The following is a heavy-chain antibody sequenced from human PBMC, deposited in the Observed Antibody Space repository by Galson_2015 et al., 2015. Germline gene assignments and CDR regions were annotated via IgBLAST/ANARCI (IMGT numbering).Heavy chain of an antibody. CDR2: ISYDGSNK. V-gene: IGHV3-30-3*01. CDR3: ARDPTLTTVTPRAPYFDY. Sequence: SLRLSCAASGFTFSSYAMHWVRQAPGKGLEWVAVISYDGSNKYYADSVKGRFTISRDNSKNTLYLQMNSLRAEDTAVYYCARDPTLTTVTPRAPYFDYWGQGTLVTVSS. D-gene: IGHD4-17*01. J-gene: IGHJ4*02. CDR1: GFTFSSYA.